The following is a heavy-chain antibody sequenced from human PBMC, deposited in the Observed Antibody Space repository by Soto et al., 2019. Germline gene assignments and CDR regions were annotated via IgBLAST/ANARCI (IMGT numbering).Heavy chain of an antibody. CDR3: ASSYCGGDCYPYWYFDL. V-gene: IGHV3-48*02. Sequence: LSLSCAASGFTFSSYSMNWVRQAPGKGLEWVSYISSSSSTIYYADSVKGRFTISRDNAKNSLYLQMNSLRDEDTAVYYCASSYCGGDCYPYWYFDLWGRGTLVTVSS. J-gene: IGHJ2*01. CDR1: GFTFSSYS. D-gene: IGHD2-21*02. CDR2: ISSSSSTI.